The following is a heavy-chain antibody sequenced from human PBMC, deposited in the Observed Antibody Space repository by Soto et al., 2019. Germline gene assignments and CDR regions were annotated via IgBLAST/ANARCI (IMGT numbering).Heavy chain of an antibody. D-gene: IGHD6-13*01. Sequence: ASVKVSCKASGGTFSSYAISWVRQAPGQGLEWMGGIIPIFGTANYAQKFQGRVTITADKYTSTAYMELRSRISEDTAVYYCARDLGVAAAANCFGPWGQGNVLTV. CDR3: ARDLGVAAAANCFGP. CDR2: IIPIFGTA. V-gene: IGHV1-69*06. J-gene: IGHJ5*02. CDR1: GGTFSSYA.